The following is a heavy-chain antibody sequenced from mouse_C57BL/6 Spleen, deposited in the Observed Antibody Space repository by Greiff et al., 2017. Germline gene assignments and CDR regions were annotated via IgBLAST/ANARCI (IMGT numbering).Heavy chain of an antibody. J-gene: IGHJ3*01. CDR3: ARAEPGWFAY. Sequence: QVQLQQPGAELVMPGASVKLSCKASGYTFTSYWMHWVKQRPGQGLEWIGEIDPSDSYTNYNQKFKGKSTLTVDKSSSTAYMQLSRLTSEDSAVYYCARAEPGWFAYWGQGTLVTVSA. V-gene: IGHV1-69*01. CDR1: GYTFTSYW. CDR2: IDPSDSYT.